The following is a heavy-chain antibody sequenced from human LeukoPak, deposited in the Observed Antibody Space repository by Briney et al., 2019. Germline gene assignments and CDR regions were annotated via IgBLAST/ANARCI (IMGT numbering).Heavy chain of an antibody. D-gene: IGHD3-22*01. CDR2: IYYSGST. J-gene: IGHJ4*02. CDR3: AMGDYYESSGYPLLYY. V-gene: IGHV4-61*01. Sequence: SETLSLTCTVSGGSISSGSYYWSWIRQPPGKGLEWIGYIYYSGSTNYNPSLKSRVTISVDTSKNQFSLKLSSVAAADTAVYYCAMGDYYESSGYPLLYYWGQGTLVTVSS. CDR1: GGSISSGSYY.